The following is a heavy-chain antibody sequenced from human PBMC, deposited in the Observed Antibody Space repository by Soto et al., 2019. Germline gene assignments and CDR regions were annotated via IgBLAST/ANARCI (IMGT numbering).Heavy chain of an antibody. CDR2: IFPADSDT. CDR3: ANLGTVLDY. CDR1: GYNFNTSW. V-gene: IGHV5-51*01. J-gene: IGHJ4*02. Sequence: PGESLKISCKGSGYNFNTSWIAWVRQMPGRGLEWMGIIFPADSDTRYSPSFQGQVTISVDKSITTAFLQWSSLEASDTAMYYCANLGTVLDYWGQGTLVTVSS.